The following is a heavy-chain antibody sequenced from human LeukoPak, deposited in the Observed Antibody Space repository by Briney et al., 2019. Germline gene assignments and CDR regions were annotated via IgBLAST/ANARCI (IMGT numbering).Heavy chain of an antibody. CDR2: INAGNGNT. D-gene: IGHD5-18*01. V-gene: IGHV1-3*01. Sequence: ASVKVSCKASGYTFTSYAMHWVRQAPGQRLEWMGWINAGNGNTKYSQKFQGRVTITRDTSASTAYMELSSLRSEDTAVYYCASSNVDTANLRGYGMDVWGQGTTVTVSS. CDR1: GYTFTSYA. CDR3: ASSNVDTANLRGYGMDV. J-gene: IGHJ6*02.